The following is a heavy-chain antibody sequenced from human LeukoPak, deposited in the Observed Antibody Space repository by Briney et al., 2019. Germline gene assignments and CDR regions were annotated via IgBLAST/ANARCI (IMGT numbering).Heavy chain of an antibody. CDR2: ISYDGSNK. CDR1: GFTFSSYG. Sequence: GRSLRLSCAASGFTFSSYGMHWVRQASSKRLEWVAVISYDGSNKYYADSVKGRFTISRDNSKNTLYLQMNSLRAEDTAVYYCAKGSSSGYFDYFDYWGQGTLVTVSS. D-gene: IGHD6-13*01. CDR3: AKGSSSGYFDYFDY. V-gene: IGHV3-30*18. J-gene: IGHJ4*02.